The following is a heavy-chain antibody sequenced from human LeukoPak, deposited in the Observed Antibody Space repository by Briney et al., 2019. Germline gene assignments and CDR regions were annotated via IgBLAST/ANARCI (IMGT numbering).Heavy chain of an antibody. CDR2: IYYSGST. Sequence: SETLSLTCTVSGGSIRTYYWSWIRQPPGKGLEWIGYIYYSGSTNYNPSLKSRVIISLDTSKNQFSLELSSVTAADTAVYYCARPPSRPQRHWFDPWGQGTLVTVSS. CDR1: GGSIRTYY. J-gene: IGHJ5*02. V-gene: IGHV4-59*13. CDR3: ARPPSRPQRHWFDP.